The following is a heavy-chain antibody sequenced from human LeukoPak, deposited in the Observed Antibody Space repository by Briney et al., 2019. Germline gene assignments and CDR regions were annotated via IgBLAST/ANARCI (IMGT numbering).Heavy chain of an antibody. CDR1: RDSVSTNTVD. CDR2: TFYRVPWNR. J-gene: IGHJ4*02. D-gene: IGHD1-1*01. CDR3: ARGVDTTGNRGIDY. Sequence: SQTLSLTCDLSRDSVSTNTVDWEWIRPPPSGGIEWRGWTFYRVPWNRQSALSVKCRININPDTTKNQYSLQLKSVPPEDRAVDYGARGVDTTGNRGIDYRGQGTLVTVSS. V-gene: IGHV6-1*01.